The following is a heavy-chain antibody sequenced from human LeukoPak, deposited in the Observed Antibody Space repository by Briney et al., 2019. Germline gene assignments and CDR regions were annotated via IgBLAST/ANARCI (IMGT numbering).Heavy chain of an antibody. CDR2: IIPILGIA. CDR3: ARLDEDIVVVPAADY. D-gene: IGHD2-2*01. J-gene: IGHJ4*02. Sequence: GASVKVSCKASGGTFSSYAISWVRQAPGQGLEWMGRIIPILGIANYAQKFQGRVTITADKSTSKAYMELSSLRSEDTAVYYCARLDEDIVVVPAADYWGQGTLVTVSS. CDR1: GGTFSSYA. V-gene: IGHV1-69*04.